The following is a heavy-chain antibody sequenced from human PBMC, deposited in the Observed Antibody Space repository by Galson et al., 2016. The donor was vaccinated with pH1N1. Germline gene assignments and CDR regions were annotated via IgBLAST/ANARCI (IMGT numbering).Heavy chain of an antibody. D-gene: IGHD5-24*01. Sequence: SLRLSCAASGFTLSDYWMNWVRQAPGKGLEWVANIKPDGSQTYYVDSAKGRFTISRDNVKNSMFLHMYSLRAEDTAVYYCARAVATRESFWGQGTLVTVSS. CDR1: GFTLSDYW. J-gene: IGHJ4*02. CDR3: ARAVATRESF. CDR2: IKPDGSQT. V-gene: IGHV3-7*03.